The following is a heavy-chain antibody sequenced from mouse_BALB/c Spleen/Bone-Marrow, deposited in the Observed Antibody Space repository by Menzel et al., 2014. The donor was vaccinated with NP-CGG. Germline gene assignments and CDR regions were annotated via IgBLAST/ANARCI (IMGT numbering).Heavy chain of an antibody. CDR3: ARREYGNGGFAY. CDR2: IYPGSGNT. CDR1: GYTFTDYY. Sequence: QVQLQHSGAELARLGASVKLSCKASGYTFTDYYINWVKQRTGQGLEWIGEIYPGSGNTYYNEKFKGKATLTADKSSSTAYMQLSSLTSEDSAVYFCARREYGNGGFAYWGQGTLVTVSA. J-gene: IGHJ3*01. D-gene: IGHD2-10*02. V-gene: IGHV1-77*01.